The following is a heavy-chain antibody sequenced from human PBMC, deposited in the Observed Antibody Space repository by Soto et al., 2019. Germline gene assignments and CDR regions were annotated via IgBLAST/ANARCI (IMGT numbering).Heavy chain of an antibody. CDR3: ARGVDPDY. J-gene: IGHJ4*02. CDR2: LQTDGSNP. V-gene: IGHV3-74*01. D-gene: IGHD3-9*01. Sequence: EVQLVESGGGLVQPGGSLRLSCVASGFTFNYYWMHWVRQAPGKGLMWVSRLQTDGSNPDYADSVKGRITISKDNAKNTLYLQMNNLRAEDTAVYYCARGVDPDYWGQGTLVTVSS. CDR1: GFTFNYYW.